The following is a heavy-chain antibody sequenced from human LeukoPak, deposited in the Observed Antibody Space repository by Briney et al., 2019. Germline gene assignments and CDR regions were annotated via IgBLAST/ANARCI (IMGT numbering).Heavy chain of an antibody. CDR2: IYTSGST. D-gene: IGHD3-22*01. V-gene: IGHV4-61*02. CDR3: AYDRTELVQH. J-gene: IGHJ1*01. CDR1: GGSISSGSYY. Sequence: SQTLSLTCTVSGGSISSGSYYWSWIRQPAGKGLEWIGRIYTSGSTNYNPSLKSRVTISVDTSKNQFSLKLSSVTAADTAVYYCAYDRTELVQHWGQGTLVTVSS.